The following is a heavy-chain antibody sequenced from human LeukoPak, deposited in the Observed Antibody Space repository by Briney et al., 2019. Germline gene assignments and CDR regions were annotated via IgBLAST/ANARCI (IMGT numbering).Heavy chain of an antibody. D-gene: IGHD3-10*01. V-gene: IGHV3-21*01. J-gene: IGHJ4*02. CDR2: ISSSSSYI. CDR1: GFTFSSYS. Sequence: GGSLRLSCAASGFTFSSYSMNWVRQAPGKGLEWVSSISSSSSYIYYADSVKGRFTISRDNAKNSLYLQMNSLRAEDTAVYYCARGYITMVRGVIIGGFDYWGQGTLVTVSS. CDR3: ARGYITMVRGVIIGGFDY.